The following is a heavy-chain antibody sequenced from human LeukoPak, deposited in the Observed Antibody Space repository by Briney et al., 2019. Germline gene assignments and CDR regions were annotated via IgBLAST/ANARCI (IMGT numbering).Heavy chain of an antibody. CDR1: GFTFSTYE. CDR3: ASVGDILTGSSRGFYYGMDV. D-gene: IGHD3-9*01. CDR2: ISSSGSTM. Sequence: GGSLRLSCAASGFTFSTYEMNWVRQAPGKGLEWVSYISSSGSTMSYADSVEGRFTISRDNARNSLYLQMNSLRAEDTAVYYWASVGDILTGSSRGFYYGMDVWGQGTTVTVSS. V-gene: IGHV3-48*03. J-gene: IGHJ6*02.